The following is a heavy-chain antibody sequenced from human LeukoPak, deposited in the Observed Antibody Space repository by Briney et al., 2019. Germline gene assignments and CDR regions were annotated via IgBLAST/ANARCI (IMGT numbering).Heavy chain of an antibody. D-gene: IGHD2-21*02. Sequence: ASVKVSCKASGYTFTGYYMHWVRQAPGQGLEWMGWINPNSGGTNYAQKFQGRVTMTRDTSISTAYMELSRLRSDDMAVYYRARDTGCGGDCYSFQHWGQGTLVTVSS. CDR2: INPNSGGT. CDR1: GYTFTGYY. CDR3: ARDTGCGGDCYSFQH. J-gene: IGHJ1*01. V-gene: IGHV1-2*02.